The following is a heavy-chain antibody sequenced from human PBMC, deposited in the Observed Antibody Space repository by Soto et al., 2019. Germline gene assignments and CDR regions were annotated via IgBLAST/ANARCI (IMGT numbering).Heavy chain of an antibody. J-gene: IGHJ5*02. V-gene: IGHV1-8*01. CDR1: GYTFTSYD. Sequence: QVQLVQSGAEVKKPGASVKVSCKASGYTFTSYDINWVRQATGQGLEWMGWMNPNSGNTGYAQKFQGRVTMTRNTSISTAYMELSSLRSEDTAVYYCARSVSSSGWYFNWFDPWGQGTLVTVSS. CDR3: ARSVSSSGWYFNWFDP. CDR2: MNPNSGNT. D-gene: IGHD6-19*01.